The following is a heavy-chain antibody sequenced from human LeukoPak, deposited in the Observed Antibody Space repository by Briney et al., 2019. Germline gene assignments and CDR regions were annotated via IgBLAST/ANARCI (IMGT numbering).Heavy chain of an antibody. CDR1: GFTFSSYG. CDR2: IWYDGSNK. CDR3: AKSYSSGWYGPDY. V-gene: IGHV3-33*06. Sequence: GGPLSLSCAASGFTFSSYGIHGFPRLPARGRGGLAVIWYDGSNKYYADSVKGRFTISRDNSKNTLYLQMNSLRAEDTAVYYCAKSYSSGWYGPDYWGQGTLVTVSS. D-gene: IGHD6-19*01. J-gene: IGHJ4*02.